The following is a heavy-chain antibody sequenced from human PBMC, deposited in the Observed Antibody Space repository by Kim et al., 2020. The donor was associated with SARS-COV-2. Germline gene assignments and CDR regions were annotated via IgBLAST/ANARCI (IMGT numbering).Heavy chain of an antibody. CDR3: ARRERAAAALWYAFDI. D-gene: IGHD6-13*01. Sequence: KFQGRVTITADESTSTAYMELSSLRSEDTAVYYCARRERAAAALWYAFDIWGQGTMVTVSS. V-gene: IGHV1-69*01. J-gene: IGHJ3*02.